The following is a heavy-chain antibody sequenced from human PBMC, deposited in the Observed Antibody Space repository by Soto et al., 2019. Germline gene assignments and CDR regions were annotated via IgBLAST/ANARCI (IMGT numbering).Heavy chain of an antibody. J-gene: IGHJ4*02. D-gene: IGHD6-13*01. CDR3: TTTTSAAAGTDYGIDY. V-gene: IGHV3-15*01. CDR2: IKSKTDGGTT. CDR1: GFTFSNAW. Sequence: GSLRLSCAASGFTFSNAWMSWVRQAPGKGLEWVGRIKSKTDGGTTDYAAPVKGRFTISRDDSKNTLYLQMNSLKTEDTAVYYCTTTTSAAAGTDYGIDYWGQGTLVTVSS.